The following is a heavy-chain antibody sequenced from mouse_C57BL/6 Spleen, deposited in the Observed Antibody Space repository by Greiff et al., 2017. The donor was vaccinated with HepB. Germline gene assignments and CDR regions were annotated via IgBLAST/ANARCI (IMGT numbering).Heavy chain of an antibody. V-gene: IGHV1-15*01. CDR2: IDPETGGT. CDR1: GYTFTDYE. Sequence: VQLQQSGAELVRPGASVTLSCKASGYTFTDYEMHWVKQTPVHGLEWIGAIDPETGGTAYNQKFKGKAILTADKSSSTAYMGLRSLTSEDSAVYYCTRGANWVFADWGQGTLVTVSA. D-gene: IGHD4-1*01. J-gene: IGHJ3*01. CDR3: TRGANWVFAD.